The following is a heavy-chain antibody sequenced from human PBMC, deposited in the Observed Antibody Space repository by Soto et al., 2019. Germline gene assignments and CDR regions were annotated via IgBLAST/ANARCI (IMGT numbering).Heavy chain of an antibody. CDR3: ARAQTDDFWSGYFGY. CDR2: ISAYNGNT. CDR1: GYTFTSYG. D-gene: IGHD3-3*01. Sequence: ASVKVSCKASGYTFTSYGISWVRQAPGQGLEWMGWISAYNGNTNYAQKLQGRVTMTTDTSTSTAYMELRSLRSDDTAVYYCARAQTDDFWSGYFGYWGQGPLVTVSS. J-gene: IGHJ4*02. V-gene: IGHV1-18*01.